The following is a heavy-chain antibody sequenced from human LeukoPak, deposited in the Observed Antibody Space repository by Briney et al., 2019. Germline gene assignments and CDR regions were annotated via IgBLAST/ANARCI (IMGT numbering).Heavy chain of an antibody. V-gene: IGHV3-21*01. D-gene: IGHD4-23*01. CDR3: ARGGGGNPYYFDY. Sequence: GGSLRLSCAASGFTFSSYSMSWVRQAPGKGLEWVSSTGSGSSYIYYADSVKGRFTISRDNAKNSLYLQMNSLRAEDTAVYYCARGGGGNPYYFDYWGQGTLVTVSS. CDR2: TGSGSSYI. J-gene: IGHJ4*02. CDR1: GFTFSSYS.